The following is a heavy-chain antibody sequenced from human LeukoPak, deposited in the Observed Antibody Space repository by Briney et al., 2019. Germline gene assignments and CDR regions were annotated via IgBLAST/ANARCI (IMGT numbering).Heavy chain of an antibody. CDR2: TYYRSKWYR. V-gene: IGHV6-1*01. J-gene: IGHJ3*01. Sequence: SQTLSLTCAISGDSISSNSVPWNWIRQSPSRGLEWLGRTYYRSKWYRDYAVSMRSRMIINPDTSKNQVSLQLNSVTPEDTAAYYCARGVNAAFDVWGQGTVVTVSS. CDR3: ARGVNAAFDV. D-gene: IGHD2-8*01. CDR1: GDSISSNSVP.